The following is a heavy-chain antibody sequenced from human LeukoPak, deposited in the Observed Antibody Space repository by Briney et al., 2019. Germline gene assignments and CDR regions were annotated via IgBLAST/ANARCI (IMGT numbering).Heavy chain of an antibody. CDR3: AKDIRAKWESGVDY. CDR2: ISWDGGST. D-gene: IGHD1-26*01. CDR1: GFTFDDYT. J-gene: IGHJ4*02. Sequence: PGGSLRLSCAASGFTFDDYTMHWVRQAPGKGLEWVSLISWDGGSTYYADSVKGRFTISRDNSKNSLYLQMNSLRTEDTALYYCAKDIRAKWESGVDYWGQGTLATVSS. V-gene: IGHV3-43*01.